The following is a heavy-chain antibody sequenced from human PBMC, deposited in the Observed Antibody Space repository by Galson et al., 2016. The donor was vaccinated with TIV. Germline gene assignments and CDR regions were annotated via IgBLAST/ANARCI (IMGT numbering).Heavy chain of an antibody. J-gene: IGHJ6*02. CDR2: IYHTGST. CDR3: ARDCTSTTCHIYYYGMDV. D-gene: IGHD2-2*02. Sequence: SETLSLTCTVSGYSISSGYYWGWIRQPPGKGLEWIGNIYHTGSTYSNPSLRSRLTMSVDTSKNQFSLILSSVTAADTAVYYCARDCTSTTCHIYYYGMDVWGQGSPVIVSS. V-gene: IGHV4-38-2*02. CDR1: GYSISSGYY.